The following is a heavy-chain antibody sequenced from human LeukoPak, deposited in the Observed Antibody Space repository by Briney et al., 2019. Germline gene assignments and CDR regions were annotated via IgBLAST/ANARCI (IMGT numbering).Heavy chain of an antibody. CDR3: ARGPASGSDFAWFDP. V-gene: IGHV4-34*01. D-gene: IGHD3-10*01. J-gene: IGHJ5*02. CDR1: GGSLTNYY. CDR2: INNSGST. Sequence: PSETLSLTCAVYGGSLTNYYWSWIRQPPGKGLEWIGEINNSGSTKFNPSLKSRVTILVGMSKSQFSLELNSVTAADTAVYYCARGPASGSDFAWFDPWGQGTLVTVSS.